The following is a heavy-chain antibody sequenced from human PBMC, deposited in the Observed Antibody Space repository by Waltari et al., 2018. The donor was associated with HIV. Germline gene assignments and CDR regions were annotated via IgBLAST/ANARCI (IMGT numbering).Heavy chain of an antibody. Sequence: EVQLVESGGGLVQPGGSLSLSCAASGSPSRTSWIPLFRPAPGQGLVWVSRINSDGSSTSYADSVKGRFTISRDNAKNTLYLQMNSLRAEDTAVYYCARDPSYYYDSSDKGLDYWGQGTLVTVSS. V-gene: IGHV3-74*01. D-gene: IGHD3-22*01. CDR3: ARDPSYYYDSSDKGLDY. CDR1: GSPSRTSW. CDR2: INSDGSST. J-gene: IGHJ4*02.